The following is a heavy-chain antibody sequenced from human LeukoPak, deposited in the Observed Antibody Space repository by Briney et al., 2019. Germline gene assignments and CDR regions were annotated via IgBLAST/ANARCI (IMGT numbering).Heavy chain of an antibody. J-gene: IGHJ5*02. CDR3: ARVVIAYYYDSSGYYQNWFDP. CDR1: GYSISSGYY. D-gene: IGHD3-22*01. V-gene: IGHV4-38-2*02. CDR2: IYHSGST. Sequence: PSETLSLTCTVSGYSISSGYYWGWIRQPPGKGLEWIGSIYHSGSTYYNPSLKSRVTISVDTSKNQFSLKLSSVTAADTAVYYCARVVIAYYYDSSGYYQNWFDPWGQGTLVTVSS.